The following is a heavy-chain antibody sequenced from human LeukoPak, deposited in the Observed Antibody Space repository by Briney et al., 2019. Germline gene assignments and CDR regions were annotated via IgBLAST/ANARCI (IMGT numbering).Heavy chain of an antibody. CDR1: GGSISSSSYY. CDR2: IYYSGST. CDR3: ARQIGHLEWLFRWYFDL. D-gene: IGHD3-3*01. Sequence: PSETLSLTCTVSGGSISSSSYYWGWIRQPPGTGLERIGSIYYSGSTYYNPSLKSRVTISVDTSKNQFSLKLSSVTAADTAVYYCARQIGHLEWLFRWYFDLWGRGTLVTVSS. V-gene: IGHV4-39*01. J-gene: IGHJ2*01.